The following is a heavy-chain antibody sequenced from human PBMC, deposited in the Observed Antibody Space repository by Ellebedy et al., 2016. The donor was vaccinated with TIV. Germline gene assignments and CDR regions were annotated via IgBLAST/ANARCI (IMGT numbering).Heavy chain of an antibody. V-gene: IGHV3-7*01. CDR3: ATDGSYGDYLSPTHAFVI. J-gene: IGHJ3*02. Sequence: GGSLRLSCAASGFSFRSYLMSWVRQAPGKGLEWVANINQDGIEKYYVDSVKGRFTISRDNAKNSLYLQMSSLRVEDTAVFYCATDGSYGDYLSPTHAFVIWGQGTMVTVSS. CDR1: GFSFRSYL. D-gene: IGHD4-17*01. CDR2: INQDGIEK.